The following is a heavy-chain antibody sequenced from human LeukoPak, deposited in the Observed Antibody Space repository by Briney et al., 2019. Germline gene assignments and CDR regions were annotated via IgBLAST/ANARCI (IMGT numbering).Heavy chain of an antibody. CDR2: ISTSGSTI. CDR1: GFTFSSYE. Sequence: PGGSLRLSCAASGFTFSSYEMNWVRQAPGKGLDWVSYISTSGSTIYYADSVKGRFTISRDNAKNSLYLQMNSLRAEDTAVYYCARDRWRGGNYYFDYWGQGALVTVSS. CDR3: ARDRWRGGNYYFDY. J-gene: IGHJ4*02. V-gene: IGHV3-48*03. D-gene: IGHD4-23*01.